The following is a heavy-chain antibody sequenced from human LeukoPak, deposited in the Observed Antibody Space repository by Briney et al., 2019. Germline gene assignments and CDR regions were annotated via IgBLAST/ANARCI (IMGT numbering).Heavy chain of an antibody. Sequence: GGSLRLSCAASGFTFDDYAMHWVRQAPGKGLEWVSGISWNSGNIGYADSVKGRFTISRDNAKNSLYLQMNSLRAEDTAVYYCARPMGEYCGGDCNAFDIWGQGTMVTVSS. CDR1: GFTFDDYA. J-gene: IGHJ3*02. D-gene: IGHD2-21*01. V-gene: IGHV3-9*01. CDR3: ARPMGEYCGGDCNAFDI. CDR2: ISWNSGNI.